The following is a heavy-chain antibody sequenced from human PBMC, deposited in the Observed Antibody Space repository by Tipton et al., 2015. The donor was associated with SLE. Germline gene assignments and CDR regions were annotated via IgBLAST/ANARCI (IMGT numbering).Heavy chain of an antibody. CDR3: AGWAGYSGSYYGFDY. CDR2: FYPGGST. Sequence: TLSLTCTVSGGSITSRSYLWGWIRQPAGRGLEWIGRFYPGGSTNYNPSLKTRVTISLDTSKNQFSLELRSVTAADTALYYCAGWAGYSGSYYGFDYWGQGTLVTVSS. J-gene: IGHJ4*02. CDR1: GGSITSRSYL. V-gene: IGHV4-61*02. D-gene: IGHD1-26*01.